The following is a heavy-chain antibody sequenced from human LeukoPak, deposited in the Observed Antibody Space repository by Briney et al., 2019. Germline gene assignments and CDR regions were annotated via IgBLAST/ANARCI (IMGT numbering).Heavy chain of an antibody. CDR2: IWYDGSNK. J-gene: IGHJ4*02. CDR1: GFTFSSYG. Sequence: GGSLRLSCAASGFTFSSYGMHWVRQAPGKGLEWVAVIWYDGSNKYYADSVKGRFTISRDNSKNTLYVQMNSLRVEDTAVYYCAKDGSSSRSYQRFDYWGQGTLVTVSS. V-gene: IGHV3-33*06. CDR3: AKDGSSSRSYQRFDY. D-gene: IGHD3-10*01.